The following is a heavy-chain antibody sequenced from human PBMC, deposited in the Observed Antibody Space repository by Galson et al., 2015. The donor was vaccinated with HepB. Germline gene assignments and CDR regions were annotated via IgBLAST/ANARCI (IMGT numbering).Heavy chain of an antibody. V-gene: IGHV3-30*03. J-gene: IGHJ5*02. Sequence: SLRLSCAASGFTFSSYTMYWIRQAPGKGLQWVADISYDGSKKDYADSVKGRFTISRDNSKNTLYMQMSSLKSEDTALYYCARDREAYCGGDCSGWFDPWGQGTLVIVSS. CDR2: ISYDGSKK. D-gene: IGHD2-21*02. CDR3: ARDREAYCGGDCSGWFDP. CDR1: GFTFSSYT.